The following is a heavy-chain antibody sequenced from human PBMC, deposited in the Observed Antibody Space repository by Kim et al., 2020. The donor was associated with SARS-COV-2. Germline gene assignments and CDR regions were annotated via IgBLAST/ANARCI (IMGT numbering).Heavy chain of an antibody. D-gene: IGHD6-13*01. Sequence: GGSLRLSFAGSGFTLSSFSMNWVRQAPGRGLEWVSYISRSSSAIYYADSVKGRFTISRDNAKNSLYLQMNSLRDEDTAVSYCARGHAAVVGYWGQGTLVT. V-gene: IGHV3-48*02. CDR2: ISRSSSAI. J-gene: IGHJ4*02. CDR1: GFTLSSFS. CDR3: ARGHAAVVGY.